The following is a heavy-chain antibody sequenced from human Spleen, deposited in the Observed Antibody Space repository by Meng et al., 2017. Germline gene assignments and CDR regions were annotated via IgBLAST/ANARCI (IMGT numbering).Heavy chain of an antibody. Sequence: SETLSLTCAVLGESFSGYTLTWIRQPPGKGLEWIGEIRHSGNTNYNPSLKSRVTISVDTSKNQFSLKLSSVTAADTAVYYCARALVSYSSSWYVPQDAFDIWGQGTMVTVSS. CDR3: ARALVSYSSSWYVPQDAFDI. D-gene: IGHD6-13*01. J-gene: IGHJ3*02. CDR2: IRHSGNT. V-gene: IGHV4-34*01. CDR1: GESFSGYT.